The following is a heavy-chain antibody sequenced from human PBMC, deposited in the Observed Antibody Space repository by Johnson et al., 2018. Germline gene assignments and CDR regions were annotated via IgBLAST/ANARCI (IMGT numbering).Heavy chain of an antibody. D-gene: IGHD6-19*01. CDR2: IKSKTSGGTI. Sequence: EVQLVESGGGLVKPGGSLRLSCAASGFTFSDAWMSWVRQTPGKGLEWVGHIKSKTSGGTIEYTAPVKGRFTISRDDSKNRLYVQMNSLKSEDTAVYYCTTSACTIAGFDYWGQGTLVTVSS. J-gene: IGHJ4*02. V-gene: IGHV3-15*01. CDR1: GFTFSDAW. CDR3: TTSACTIAGFDY.